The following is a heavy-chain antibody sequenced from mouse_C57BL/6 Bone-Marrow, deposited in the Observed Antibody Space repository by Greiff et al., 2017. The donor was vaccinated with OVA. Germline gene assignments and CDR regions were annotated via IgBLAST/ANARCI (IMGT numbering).Heavy chain of an antibody. CDR1: GYTFTSYW. CDR2: INPSNGGT. J-gene: IGHJ2*01. D-gene: IGHD1-2*01. CDR3: ARSGLLRRGYYFDY. Sequence: QVQLQQPGTELVKPGASVKLSCKASGYTFTSYWMHWVKQRPGQGLESIGNINPSNGGTNYNEKFKSKATLTVDKSSSTAYMQLSSLTSEDSAVYYCARSGLLRRGYYFDYWGQGTTLTVSS. V-gene: IGHV1-53*01.